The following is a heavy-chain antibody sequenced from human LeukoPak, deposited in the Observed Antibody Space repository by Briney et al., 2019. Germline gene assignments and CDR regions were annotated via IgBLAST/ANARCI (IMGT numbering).Heavy chain of an antibody. V-gene: IGHV1-69*06. CDR2: IIPIFGTA. CDR1: GGTFSSYA. D-gene: IGHD3-22*01. Sequence: ASVKVSCKASGGTFSSYAISWVRQAPGQGLEWMGGIIPIFGTANYAQKFQGRVTITADKSTSTAYMELSSLRSEDTAVYYCARDSDSSGYYLPYYYYMDVWGKGTTVTVSS. J-gene: IGHJ6*03. CDR3: ARDSDSSGYYLPYYYYMDV.